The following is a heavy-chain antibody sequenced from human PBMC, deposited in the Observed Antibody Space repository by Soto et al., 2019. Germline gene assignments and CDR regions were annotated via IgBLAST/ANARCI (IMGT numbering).Heavy chain of an antibody. CDR1: GGTFSSYA. Sequence: GASVKVSCKASGGTFSSYAISWVRQAPGQGLEWMGGIIPIFGTANYAQKFQGRVTITADESTSTAYMELSSLRSEDTAVYYCARHDCISSSCYYYYYYVMDVWGQRTTVPVSS. V-gene: IGHV1-69*13. CDR2: IIPIFGTA. J-gene: IGHJ6*02. CDR3: ARHDCISSSCYYYYYYVMDV. D-gene: IGHD2-2*01.